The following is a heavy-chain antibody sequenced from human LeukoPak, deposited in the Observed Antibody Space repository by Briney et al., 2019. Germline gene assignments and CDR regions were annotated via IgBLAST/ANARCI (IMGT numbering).Heavy chain of an antibody. V-gene: IGHV1-46*01. CDR2: INPSGGST. Sequence: ASVKVSCKASGYTFTSYYMHWVRQAPGQGPEWMGIINPSGGSTSYAQKFQGRVTMTRDMSTSTVYMELSSLRSEDTAVYYCARGVRVVGARNNWFDPWGQGTLVTVSS. J-gene: IGHJ5*02. CDR3: ARGVRVVGARNNWFDP. CDR1: GYTFTSYY. D-gene: IGHD1-26*01.